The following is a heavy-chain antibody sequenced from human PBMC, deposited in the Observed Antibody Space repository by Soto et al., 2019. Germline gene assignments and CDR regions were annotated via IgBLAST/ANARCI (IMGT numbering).Heavy chain of an antibody. J-gene: IGHJ6*02. V-gene: IGHV3-21*01. D-gene: IGHD2-2*01. Sequence: EVQLVESGGGLVKPGGSLRLSCAASGFTFSTYTMNWVRQAPGKGLEWVSAISDSRNYIYYADSVKGRFTISRDNAQNSLYLKMKSLRAEDTAVYYCARSEGGCSSTDCRSYGMDVWGQGTTVTVSS. CDR3: ARSEGGCSSTDCRSYGMDV. CDR1: GFTFSTYT. CDR2: ISDSRNYI.